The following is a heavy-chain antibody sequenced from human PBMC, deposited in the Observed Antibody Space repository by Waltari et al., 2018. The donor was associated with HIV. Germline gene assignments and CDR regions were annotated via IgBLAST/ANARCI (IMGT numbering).Heavy chain of an antibody. CDR1: GYSFTSYW. Sequence: EVQLVQSGAEVKKPGESLKISCKGSGYSFTSYWICWVRQMSGKGLEWMGIIYPGDSDTRYSPSFQGQVTISADKSISTAYLQWSSLKASDTAMYYCARPKGGFIAARTPYFDYWGQGTLVTVSS. J-gene: IGHJ4*02. D-gene: IGHD6-6*01. CDR2: IYPGDSDT. CDR3: ARPKGGFIAARTPYFDY. V-gene: IGHV5-51*03.